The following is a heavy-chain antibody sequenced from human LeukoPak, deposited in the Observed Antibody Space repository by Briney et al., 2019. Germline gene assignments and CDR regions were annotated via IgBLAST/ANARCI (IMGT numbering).Heavy chain of an antibody. Sequence: GASVKVSCKASGYTFTSYDINWVRQATGQGLEWMGWMNPNSGNTGYAQKFQGGVTMTRNTSISTAYMELSSLRSEDTAVYYCARDPMVYATSFDPWGQGTLVTVSS. D-gene: IGHD2-8*01. CDR2: MNPNSGNT. CDR1: GYTFTSYD. CDR3: ARDPMVYATSFDP. J-gene: IGHJ5*02. V-gene: IGHV1-8*01.